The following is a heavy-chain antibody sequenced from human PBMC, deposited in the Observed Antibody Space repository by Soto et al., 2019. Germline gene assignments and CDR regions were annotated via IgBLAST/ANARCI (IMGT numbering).Heavy chain of an antibody. CDR3: ARHDYYDNSGYSTGYFDY. CDR1: GYSISSGYC. V-gene: IGHV4-38-2*01. J-gene: IGHJ4*02. CDR2: IYHSGTT. Sequence: SETLSLTCAVSGYSISSGYCWGWIRQPPGKGLEWIGNIYHSGTTCYNPSLKSRVTISVDTSKNQFSLKLSSVTAADTAVYYCARHDYYDNSGYSTGYFDYWGQGTLVTVSS. D-gene: IGHD3-22*01.